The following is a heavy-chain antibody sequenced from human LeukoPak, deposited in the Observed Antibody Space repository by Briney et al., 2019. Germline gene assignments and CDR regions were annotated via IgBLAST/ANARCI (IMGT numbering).Heavy chain of an antibody. CDR3: ARGGTDMITFGGVIARTGHFDY. J-gene: IGHJ4*02. CDR2: IYYSGST. Sequence: PSETLSLTCTVSGGSVSSGGYYWSWIRQHPGKGLEWIGYIYYSGSTYYNPSLKSRVTISVDTSKNQFSLKLSSVTAAGTAVYYCARGGTDMITFGGVIARTGHFDYWGQGTLVTVSS. D-gene: IGHD3-16*02. CDR1: GGSVSSGGYY. V-gene: IGHV4-31*03.